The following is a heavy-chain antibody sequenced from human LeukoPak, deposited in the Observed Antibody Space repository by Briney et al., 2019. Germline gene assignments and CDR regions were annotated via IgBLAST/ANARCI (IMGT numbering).Heavy chain of an antibody. J-gene: IGHJ4*02. Sequence: SETLSLTCTVSGGSISSSSYYWGWIRQPPGMGLEWIGSICYSGSTYYNPSLKSRVTISVDTSKNQFSLKLSSVTAADTAVYYCARVSTTYYYGSGSYSHFDYWGQGTLVTVSS. CDR2: ICYSGST. D-gene: IGHD3-10*01. V-gene: IGHV4-39*07. CDR3: ARVSTTYYYGSGSYSHFDY. CDR1: GGSISSSSYY.